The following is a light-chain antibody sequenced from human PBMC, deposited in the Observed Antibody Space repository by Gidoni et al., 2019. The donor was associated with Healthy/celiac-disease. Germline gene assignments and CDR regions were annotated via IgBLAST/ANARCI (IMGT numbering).Light chain of an antibody. CDR1: SSNIGSNT. CDR3: AAWDDSLNGSVV. CDR2: SNN. J-gene: IGLJ2*01. Sequence: QSVLTPPPSASGTPGQRVTISCSGSSSNIGSNTVNWYQQPPGTAPKFLIYSNNQRPSGVPDRFSGSKSGTSASLAISGLQSEDEADYYCAAWDDSLNGSVVFGGGTKLTVL. V-gene: IGLV1-44*01.